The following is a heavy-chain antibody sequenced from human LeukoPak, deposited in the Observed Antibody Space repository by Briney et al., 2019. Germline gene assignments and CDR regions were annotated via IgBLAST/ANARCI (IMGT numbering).Heavy chain of an antibody. Sequence: GGSLRLSCAASGFTFSSYAMSWVRQAPGKGLEWVSAISGSGGSTYYADSVKGRFTISRDNSKNSLYLQMNSLRVEDTAMYYCARKFSYSSSAYNPHYFDFWGQGIQVTVAS. J-gene: IGHJ4*02. CDR1: GFTFSSYA. D-gene: IGHD6-6*01. CDR2: ISGSGGST. CDR3: ARKFSYSSSAYNPHYFDF. V-gene: IGHV3-23*01.